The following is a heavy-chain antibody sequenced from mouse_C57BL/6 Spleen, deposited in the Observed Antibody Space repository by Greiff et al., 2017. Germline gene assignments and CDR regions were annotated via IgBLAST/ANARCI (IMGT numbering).Heavy chain of an antibody. D-gene: IGHD4-1*01. Sequence: DVQLQESGGGLVQPGGSMKLSCVASGFTFSNYWMNWVRQSPEKGLEWVAQIRLKSDNYATHYAESVKGRFTISRYDSKSSVYLQMNNLRAEDTGIYYCTGGGTYYFDYWGQGTTLTVSS. V-gene: IGHV6-3*01. CDR1: GFTFSNYW. CDR3: TGGGTYYFDY. CDR2: IRLKSDNYAT. J-gene: IGHJ2*01.